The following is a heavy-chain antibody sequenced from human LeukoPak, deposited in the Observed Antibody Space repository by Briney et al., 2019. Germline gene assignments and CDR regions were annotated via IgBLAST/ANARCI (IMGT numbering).Heavy chain of an antibody. J-gene: IGHJ5*02. CDR3: ASERIAVASSWFDP. D-gene: IGHD6-19*01. CDR2: VYYSGST. V-gene: IGHV4-59*01. Sequence: PSETLSLTCTVSGGSISSYYWSWIRQPPGKGLEWIGYVYYSGSTNYNPSLKSRVTISVDTSKNQFSLKLSSVTAADTAVYYCASERIAVASSWFDPWGQGTLVTVSS. CDR1: GGSISSYY.